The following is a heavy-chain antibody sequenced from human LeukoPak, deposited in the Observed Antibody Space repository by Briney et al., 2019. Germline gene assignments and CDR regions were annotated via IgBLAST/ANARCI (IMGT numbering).Heavy chain of an antibody. V-gene: IGHV3-7*01. CDR1: GFIFSRYW. J-gene: IGHJ4*02. Sequence: GGSLRLSCVASGFIFSRYWMSWVRQAPGKGLEWVANIKQDGSEKYYVDSVKGRFSISRDNAKNSLFLQMNSLRAEDTAVYYCARDEDAFGGQGTLVTVSS. CDR3: ARDEDAF. CDR2: IKQDGSEK.